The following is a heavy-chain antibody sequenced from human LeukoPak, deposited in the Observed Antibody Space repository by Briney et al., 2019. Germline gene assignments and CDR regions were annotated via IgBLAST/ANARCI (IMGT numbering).Heavy chain of an antibody. CDR3: ARVYRALDY. J-gene: IGHJ4*02. Sequence: ASVKVSCKAFGYTFTGYWMHWVRQAPGQGPEWMGVISPSGGSTIYAQKFKGRVTLTRDSSISTVYMDLSRLRSDDTAVFYCARVYRALDYWGQGTLVTVSS. CDR1: GYTFTGYW. V-gene: IGHV1-46*01. CDR2: ISPSGGST.